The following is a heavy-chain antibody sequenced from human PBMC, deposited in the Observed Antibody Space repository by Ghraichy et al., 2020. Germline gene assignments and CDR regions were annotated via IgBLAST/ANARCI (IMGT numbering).Heavy chain of an antibody. V-gene: IGHV3-7*01. CDR3: ARERDGYYYGMDV. CDR1: GFTFSSYW. Sequence: GGSLRLSCAASGFTFSSYWMSWVRQAPGKGLEWVANIKQDGSEKYYVDSVKGRFTISRDNAKNSLYLQMNSLRAEDTAVYYCARERDGYYYGMDVWGQGATVTVSS. D-gene: IGHD5-24*01. CDR2: IKQDGSEK. J-gene: IGHJ6*02.